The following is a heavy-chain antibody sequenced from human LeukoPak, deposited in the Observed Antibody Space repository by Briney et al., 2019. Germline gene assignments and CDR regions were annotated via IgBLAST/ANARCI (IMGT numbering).Heavy chain of an antibody. Sequence: SETLSLTCTVSGGSINSGSYYWSWIRQPAGKGLEWIGRIYTSGSTNYNPPLKSRVTISVDTSKNQFSLKLTSVTAADTAVYYCARALHCSTTSSYTRGLDNWGQGTLVTVSS. V-gene: IGHV4-61*02. D-gene: IGHD2-2*02. CDR3: ARALHCSTTSSYTRGLDN. CDR1: GGSINSGSYY. J-gene: IGHJ4*02. CDR2: IYTSGST.